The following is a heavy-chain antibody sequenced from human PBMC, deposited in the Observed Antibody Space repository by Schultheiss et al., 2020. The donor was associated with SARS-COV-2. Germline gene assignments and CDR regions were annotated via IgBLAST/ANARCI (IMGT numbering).Heavy chain of an antibody. J-gene: IGHJ6*02. Sequence: GGSLRLSCAASGFTFSSYEMNWVRQAPGKGLEWVSYISSSGSTIYYADSVKGRFTISRDNSKNTLYLQMNSLRAEDTAVYYCAKEDSGSYYVYYYYYGMEVWAQGTTAT. V-gene: IGHV3-48*03. CDR2: ISSSGSTI. D-gene: IGHD1-26*01. CDR1: GFTFSSYE. CDR3: AKEDSGSYYVYYYYYGMEV.